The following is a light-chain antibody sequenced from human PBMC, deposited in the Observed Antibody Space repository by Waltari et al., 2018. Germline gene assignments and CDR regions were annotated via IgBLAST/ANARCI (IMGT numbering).Light chain of an antibody. Sequence: DTQMTQSPATLSAFVGDRVTISCRASRNVSPWLAWHQQKPGKAPKLLIYQTSILGSGVPSRFSGSGSGTEFTLTISSLQPEDFATYYCLQYNGEPRTFGQGTKVEV. CDR1: RNVSPW. CDR3: LQYNGEPRT. V-gene: IGKV1-5*03. J-gene: IGKJ1*01. CDR2: QTS.